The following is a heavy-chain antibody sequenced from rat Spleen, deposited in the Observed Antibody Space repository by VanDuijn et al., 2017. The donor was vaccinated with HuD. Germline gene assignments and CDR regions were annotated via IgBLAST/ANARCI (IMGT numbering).Heavy chain of an antibody. D-gene: IGHD1-1*01. CDR1: GFTFSYYA. V-gene: IGHV5-17*01. Sequence: EVQLVESGGGLVQPGRSLKLSCAASGFTFSYYAMAWVRQAPNKGLEWVGTIIYDGSTSYYRESVKGRFTITRDNAKSTLYLQMNSLRSEDTATYYCARRRTYYSAPFDYWGQGVMVTVSS. J-gene: IGHJ2*01. CDR2: IIYDGSTS. CDR3: ARRRTYYSAPFDY.